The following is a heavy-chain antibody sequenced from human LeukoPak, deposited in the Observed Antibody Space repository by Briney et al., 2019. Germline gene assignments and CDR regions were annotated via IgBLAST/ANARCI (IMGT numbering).Heavy chain of an antibody. J-gene: IGHJ3*02. CDR1: GFTFSSYA. V-gene: IGHV3-23*01. CDR2: ISGSGGST. CDR3: ARPLSIVGATIGAFDI. Sequence: GGSLRLSCAASGFTFSSYAMSWVRQAPGKGLEWVSAISGSGGSTYYADSVKGRFTISRDNSKNTLYLQMNSLRAEDTAVYYCARPLSIVGATIGAFDIWGEETMVSVSS. D-gene: IGHD1-26*01.